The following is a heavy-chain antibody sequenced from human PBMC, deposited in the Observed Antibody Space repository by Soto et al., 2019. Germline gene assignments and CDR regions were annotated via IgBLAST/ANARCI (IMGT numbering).Heavy chain of an antibody. CDR1: GFTFDEYS. J-gene: IGHJ4*02. Sequence: EVQLVESGGVVVQPGGSLRLSCAASGFTFDEYSMHWVRQAPGEGLEWVSLISWDSTNPFYADSVKGRFTISRDNSKNSLYLQMNSLRTEDTALYYCAKEMGTMYFDYWGQGTLVTVSS. CDR2: ISWDSTNP. V-gene: IGHV3-43*01. D-gene: IGHD1-1*01. CDR3: AKEMGTMYFDY.